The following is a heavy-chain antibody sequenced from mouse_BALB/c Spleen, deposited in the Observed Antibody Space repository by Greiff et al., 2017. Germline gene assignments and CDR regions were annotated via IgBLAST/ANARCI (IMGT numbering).Heavy chain of an antibody. V-gene: IGHV2-9-2*01. CDR1: GFSLTSYD. Sequence: VKVVESGPGLVAPSQSLSITCTVSGFSLTSYDISWIRQPPGKGLEWLGVIWTGGGTNYNSAFMSRLSISKDNSKSQVFLKMNSLQTDDTAIYYCVRDHRYDADWGQGTLVTVSA. CDR3: VRDHRYDAD. CDR2: IWTGGGT. J-gene: IGHJ3*01. D-gene: IGHD2-14*01.